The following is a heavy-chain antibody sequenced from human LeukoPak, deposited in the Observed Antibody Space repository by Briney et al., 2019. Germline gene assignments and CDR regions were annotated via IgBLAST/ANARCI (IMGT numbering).Heavy chain of an antibody. CDR1: GGSINSGSYY. Sequence: SETLSLTCTVSGGSINSGSYYWGWIRQPPGKGLEWIGSISYSGSTYDNPSLKSRVTISVDTSKNQFSLKLSSVTAADTAVYYCARDKQPDYWGQGTLVTVSS. CDR3: ARDKQPDY. CDR2: ISYSGST. D-gene: IGHD6-13*01. V-gene: IGHV4-39*07. J-gene: IGHJ4*02.